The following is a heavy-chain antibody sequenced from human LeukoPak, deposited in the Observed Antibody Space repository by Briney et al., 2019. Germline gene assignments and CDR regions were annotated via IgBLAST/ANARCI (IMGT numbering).Heavy chain of an antibody. CDR3: ARIRGEQWLEY. J-gene: IGHJ4*02. D-gene: IGHD6-19*01. CDR1: GFTFSNYW. Sequence: GGSLRLSCAASGFTFSNYWMHWGRHAPGKGLVWVSRIDSGGGNIAYADSVKCRFTISRDNAKNTVYLQMNSLRAEDTAVYYCARIRGEQWLEYWGQGTLVTVSS. V-gene: IGHV3-74*01. CDR2: IDSGGGNI.